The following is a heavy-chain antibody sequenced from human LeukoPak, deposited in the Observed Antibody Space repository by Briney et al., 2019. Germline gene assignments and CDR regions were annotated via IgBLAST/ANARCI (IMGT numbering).Heavy chain of an antibody. CDR2: INPSGGST. J-gene: IGHJ4*02. CDR1: GYTFTRYS. CDR3: ARGLPSSDFDY. V-gene: IGHV1-46*01. Sequence: ASVKVSCKASGYTFTRYSMHWVRQAPGQGLEWMGIINPSGGSTSYAQKFQGRVTMTRDMSTSTVYMELSSLRSEDTAVYSCARGLPSSDFDYWGQGTLVTVSS.